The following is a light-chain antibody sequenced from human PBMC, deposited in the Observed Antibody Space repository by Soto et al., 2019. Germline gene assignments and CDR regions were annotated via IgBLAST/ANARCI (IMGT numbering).Light chain of an antibody. CDR2: KAS. V-gene: IGKV1-5*03. CDR3: QQYNSYSLT. CDR1: QSISSW. J-gene: IGKJ4*01. Sequence: DIQMTQSPSTLSASVGDRVTIPCRASQSISSWLAWYHQKPGKAPKLLIYKASSLESGVPSRFSGSGSGTEFTLTISSLQPDDFATYYCQQYNSYSLTFGGGTKVEIK.